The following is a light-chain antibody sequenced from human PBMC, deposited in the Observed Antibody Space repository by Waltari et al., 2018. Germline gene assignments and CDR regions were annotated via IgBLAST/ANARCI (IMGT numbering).Light chain of an antibody. CDR2: GTS. CDR3: QSYDSSLSGWV. J-gene: IGLJ3*02. CDR1: SSNIGAGYD. V-gene: IGLV1-40*01. Sequence: QSVLTQPPSVSGAPGKRVPISCTGRSSNIGAGYDVHWYQQLPGTAPKLLIYGTSNRPSGVPDRFSGSKSGTSASLAITGLQAEDEADYYCQSYDSSLSGWVFGGGTKLTVL.